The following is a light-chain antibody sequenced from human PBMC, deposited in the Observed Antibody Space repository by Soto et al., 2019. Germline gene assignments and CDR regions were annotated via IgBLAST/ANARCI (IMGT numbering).Light chain of an antibody. V-gene: IGKV3-11*01. CDR3: QQRSNLPPS. CDR2: DAS. J-gene: IGKJ5*01. CDR1: QSVSSY. Sequence: EIVLTQSPATLSLSPGERATLSCMASQSVSSYLAWYQQKPGQAPRLLIYDASNRATGIPARFSGRGSGTDFTITISSLEPEDVAVYYCQQRSNLPPSFGQGTLLEIK.